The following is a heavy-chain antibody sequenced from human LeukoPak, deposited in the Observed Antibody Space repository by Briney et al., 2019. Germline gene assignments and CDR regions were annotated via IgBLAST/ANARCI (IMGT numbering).Heavy chain of an antibody. D-gene: IGHD2-15*01. V-gene: IGHV1-18*01. CDR1: GYTFTSYG. Sequence: ASVKVSCEASGYTFTSYGISWVRQAPGQGLEWMGWISAYNGNTNYAQKLQGRVTMTTDTSTSTAYMELRSLRSDDTAVYYCARGLGYCSGGSCYGSDYWGQGTLVTVSS. CDR3: ARGLGYCSGGSCYGSDY. J-gene: IGHJ4*02. CDR2: ISAYNGNT.